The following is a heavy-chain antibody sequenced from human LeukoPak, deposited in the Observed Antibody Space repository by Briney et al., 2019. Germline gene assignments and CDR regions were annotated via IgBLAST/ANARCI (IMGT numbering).Heavy chain of an antibody. D-gene: IGHD5-12*01. J-gene: IGHJ4*02. V-gene: IGHV3-48*04. CDR2: ISSSGSTI. Sequence: GGSLRLSCAASGFTFSSYTMNWVRQAPGKGLEWVSYISSSGSTIYYADSVKGRFTISRDNAKNSLYLQMNSLRVEDTAVYYCAGGSGWLIDYWGQGTLVTVSS. CDR3: AGGSGWLIDY. CDR1: GFTFSSYT.